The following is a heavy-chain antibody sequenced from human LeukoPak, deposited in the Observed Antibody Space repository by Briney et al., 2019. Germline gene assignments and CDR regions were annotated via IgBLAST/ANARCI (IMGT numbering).Heavy chain of an antibody. CDR1: GFTFSSYE. D-gene: IGHD3-9*01. Sequence: GGSLRLSCAASGFTFSSYEMNWVRQAPGKGLEWVSYISSSGSTMYYADSVKGRFTISRDNAKNSLYLQMNSLGAEDTAVYYCARRPAYYDILTADWWGQGTLVTVSS. J-gene: IGHJ4*02. V-gene: IGHV3-48*03. CDR3: ARRPAYYDILTADW. CDR2: ISSSGSTM.